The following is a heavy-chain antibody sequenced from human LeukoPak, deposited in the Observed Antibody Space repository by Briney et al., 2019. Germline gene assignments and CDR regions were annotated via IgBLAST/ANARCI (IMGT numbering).Heavy chain of an antibody. CDR1: GFTFDDYA. V-gene: IGHV3-9*01. J-gene: IGHJ4*02. CDR3: ARDNKFDYNFGVY. CDR2: ISWNSGSI. Sequence: GGSLRLSCAASGFTFDDYAMHWVRQAPGKGLEWVSGISWNSGSIGYADSVKGRFTISRDNAKNSLYLQMNSLRAEDTAVYYCARDNKFDYNFGVYWGQGTLVTVSS. D-gene: IGHD4-11*01.